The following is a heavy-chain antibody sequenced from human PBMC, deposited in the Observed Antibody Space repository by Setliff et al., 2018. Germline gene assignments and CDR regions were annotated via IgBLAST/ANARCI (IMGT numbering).Heavy chain of an antibody. D-gene: IGHD2-2*01. CDR3: ARTGSARWYVPDY. V-gene: IGHV4-4*07. J-gene: IGHJ4*02. Sequence: SETLSLTCSVSGGSISRFHWTWIRQPAGKGLEWIGRVHASGSTNYNPSLKSRVTLSVDASKNQFSLKLSSVTAADTAVYYCARTGSARWYVPDYWGQGTLVTVSS. CDR1: GGSISRFH. CDR2: VHASGST.